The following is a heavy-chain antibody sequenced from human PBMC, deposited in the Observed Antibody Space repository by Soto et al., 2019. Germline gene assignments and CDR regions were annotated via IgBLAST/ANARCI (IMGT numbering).Heavy chain of an antibody. CDR2: ISSSSSYT. CDR3: ARATYGDYVSWFDP. D-gene: IGHD4-17*01. J-gene: IGHJ5*02. CDR1: GFTFSDYY. Sequence: PGGSLRLSCAASGFTFSDYYMSWIRQAPGKGLEWVSYISSSSSYTNYADSVKGRFTISRDNAKNSLYLQMNSLRAEDTAVYYCARATYGDYVSWFDPWGQGTLVTVSS. V-gene: IGHV3-11*06.